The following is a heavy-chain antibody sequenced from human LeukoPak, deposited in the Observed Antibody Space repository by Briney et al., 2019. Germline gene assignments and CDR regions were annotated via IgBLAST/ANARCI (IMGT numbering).Heavy chain of an antibody. CDR1: GYTFTSYG. Sequence: ASVKVSCKASGYTFTSYGISWVRQAPGQGLEWMGWISAYNGNTNYAQKLQGRVTMNTDTSTSTAYMELRSLRSDDTAVYYCAGDNYSSATGGWFDPWGQGTLVTVSS. CDR3: AGDNYSSATGGWFDP. CDR2: ISAYNGNT. D-gene: IGHD6-19*01. V-gene: IGHV1-18*01. J-gene: IGHJ5*02.